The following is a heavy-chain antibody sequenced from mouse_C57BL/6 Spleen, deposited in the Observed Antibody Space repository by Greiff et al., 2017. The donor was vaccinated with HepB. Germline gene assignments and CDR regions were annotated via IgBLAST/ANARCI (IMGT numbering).Heavy chain of an antibody. D-gene: IGHD1-1*01. V-gene: IGHV1-26*01. CDR3: ARHYGSSYVRYFDY. CDR2: INPNNGGT. Sequence: EVKLQESGPELVKPGASVKISCKASGYTFTDYYMNWVKQSHGKSLEWIGDINPNNGGTSYNQKFKGKATLTVDKSSSTAYMELRSLTSEDSAVYYCARHYGSSYVRYFDYWGQGTTLTVSS. CDR1: GYTFTDYY. J-gene: IGHJ2*01.